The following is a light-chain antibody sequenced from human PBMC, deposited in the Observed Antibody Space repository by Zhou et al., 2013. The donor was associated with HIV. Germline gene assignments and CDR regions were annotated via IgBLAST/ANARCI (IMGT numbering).Light chain of an antibody. CDR2: KAS. CDR3: QQYNTYPIT. J-gene: IGKJ5*01. Sequence: DIQMTQSPSTLSASVGDRVTITCRASQSLTSWLAWYQQKPGKAPKLLIYKASTLESGVPSRFSGSGSETEFTLTISSLQPDDFATYYCQQYNTYPITFGQGTRLEI. CDR1: QSLTSW. V-gene: IGKV1-5*03.